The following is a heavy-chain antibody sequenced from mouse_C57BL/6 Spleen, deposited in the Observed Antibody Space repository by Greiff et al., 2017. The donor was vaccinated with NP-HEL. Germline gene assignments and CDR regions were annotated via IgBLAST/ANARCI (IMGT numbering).Heavy chain of an antibody. J-gene: IGHJ3*01. V-gene: IGHV1-82*01. D-gene: IGHD1-1*01. CDR1: GYAFSSSW. CDR3: ARLDYYGSWFAY. CDR2: IYPGDGDT. Sequence: QVQLQQSGPELVKPGASVKISCKASGYAFSSSWMNWVKQRPGKGLEWIGRIYPGDGDTNYNGKFKGKATLTADKSSSTAYMQLSSLTSEDSAVYFCARLDYYGSWFAYWGQGTLVTVSA.